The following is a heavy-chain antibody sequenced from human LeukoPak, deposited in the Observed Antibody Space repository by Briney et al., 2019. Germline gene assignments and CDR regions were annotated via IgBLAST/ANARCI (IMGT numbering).Heavy chain of an antibody. Sequence: PSETLSLTCTVSGGSISGDYCSWIRQSAGKGLEWIGRIHTTGSTNYNPSLKGRVTMSVGTSKNEFFLDLSSVTAADTAVYFCARSAVYYMDVWGKGTTVTISS. D-gene: IGHD2-2*01. CDR1: GGSISGDY. CDR2: IHTTGST. V-gene: IGHV4-4*07. CDR3: ARSAVYYMDV. J-gene: IGHJ6*03.